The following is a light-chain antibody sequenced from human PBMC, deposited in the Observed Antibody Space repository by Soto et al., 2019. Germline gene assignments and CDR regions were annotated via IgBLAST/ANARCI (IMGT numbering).Light chain of an antibody. Sequence: GDSVTITFRASQNIRNWLAWYQQKPGKAPNPLIYDASSLKSWVPARFSASEPGTEFTLPISSLQPDDFATYYCLLDNTYSTFGQGTRLEIK. J-gene: IGKJ5*01. CDR2: DAS. CDR3: LLDNTYST. CDR1: QNIRNW. V-gene: IGKV1-5*01.